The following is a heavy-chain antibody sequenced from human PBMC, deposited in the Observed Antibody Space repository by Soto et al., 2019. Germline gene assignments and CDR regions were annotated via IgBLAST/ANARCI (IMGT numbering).Heavy chain of an antibody. CDR1: GYTFTSYG. D-gene: IGHD3-3*01. CDR2: ISAYNGNT. CDR3: ARKAPRYYDFWSGYYITPYYFDY. J-gene: IGHJ4*02. Sequence: ASVKVSCKASGYTFTSYGISWVRQAPGQGLEWMGWISAYNGNTNYAQKLQGRVTMTTDTSTSTAYMELRSLRSDDTAVYYCARKAPRYYDFWSGYYITPYYFDYWGQGTLVTVS. V-gene: IGHV1-18*01.